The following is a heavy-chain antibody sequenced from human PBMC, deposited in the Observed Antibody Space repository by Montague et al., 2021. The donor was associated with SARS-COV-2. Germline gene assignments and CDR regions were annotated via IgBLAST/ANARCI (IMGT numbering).Heavy chain of an antibody. CDR3: ARLRGDYGGTYDTFDI. CDR1: GGSISSRSYY. V-gene: IGHV4-39*01. D-gene: IGHD4-23*01. Sequence: SETLSLTCTVSGGSISSRSYYWGWIRQPPGKGLEWIGSIYYSGSTXYNPSLKSRVTISVDTSKNQFSLKLSSVTAADKAVYYCARLRGDYGGTYDTFDIWGQGTMVTVSS. J-gene: IGHJ3*02. CDR2: IYYSGST.